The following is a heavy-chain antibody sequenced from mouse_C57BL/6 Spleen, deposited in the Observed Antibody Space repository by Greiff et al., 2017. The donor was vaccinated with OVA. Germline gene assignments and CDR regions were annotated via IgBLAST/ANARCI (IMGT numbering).Heavy chain of an antibody. J-gene: IGHJ2*01. CDR3: AGRRESGYSFLDY. V-gene: IGHV1-69*01. D-gene: IGHD2-3*01. Sequence: VQLQQSGAELVMPGASVKLSCKASGYTFTSYWMHWVKQRPGQGLEWIGEIDPSDSNTNYNQKFKGKSTLTVDKSSSTAYMQLSSLTSEDSAVYYCAGRRESGYSFLDYWGQGTTLTVSS. CDR1: GYTFTSYW. CDR2: IDPSDSNT.